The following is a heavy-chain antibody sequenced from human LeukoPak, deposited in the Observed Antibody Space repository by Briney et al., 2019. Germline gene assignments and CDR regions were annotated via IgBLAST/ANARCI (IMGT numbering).Heavy chain of an antibody. V-gene: IGHV3-30*18. Sequence: GGSLRLSCAAYGFTFKTYGMHWVRQAPGKGLEWVALISYDGSNKDYADSVKGRFTISRDNSTNTLYLQMNSLRAEDTAVYYCAKMVLGYCGGDCYSELDYWGQGNLVTVSS. CDR3: AKMVLGYCGGDCYSELDY. D-gene: IGHD2-21*02. J-gene: IGHJ4*02. CDR1: GFTFKTYG. CDR2: ISYDGSNK.